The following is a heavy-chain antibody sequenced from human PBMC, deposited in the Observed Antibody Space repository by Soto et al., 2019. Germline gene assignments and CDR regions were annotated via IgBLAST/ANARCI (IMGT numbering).Heavy chain of an antibody. D-gene: IGHD3-3*01. J-gene: IGHJ4*02. CDR1: GGSFSGYY. CDR3: ARATPGSYDFWSGYYPNFDY. CDR2: INHSGST. V-gene: IGHV4-34*01. Sequence: SETLSLTCAVYGGSFSGYYWSWIRQPPGKGLEWIGEINHSGSTNYNPSLKSRVTISVDTSKNQFSLKLSSVTAADTAVYYCARATPGSYDFWSGYYPNFDYWGQGTLVTVSS.